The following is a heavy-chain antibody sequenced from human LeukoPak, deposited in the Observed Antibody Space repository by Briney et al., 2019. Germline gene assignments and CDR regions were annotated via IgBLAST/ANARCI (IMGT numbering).Heavy chain of an antibody. V-gene: IGHV1-69*13. CDR2: IFPIFGTA. D-gene: IGHD1-26*01. Sequence: SVNVSYKHSLGSLSRYAISWLHPAPGQGLEWVGGIFPIFGTANDAQKFKRRVKITADESTGTAYMELSSLRSEDTAVYYCARDLTYSGNNYGYYCYGMDVWGQGTTVTVSS. J-gene: IGHJ6*02. CDR1: LGSLSRYA. CDR3: ARDLTYSGNNYGYYCYGMDV.